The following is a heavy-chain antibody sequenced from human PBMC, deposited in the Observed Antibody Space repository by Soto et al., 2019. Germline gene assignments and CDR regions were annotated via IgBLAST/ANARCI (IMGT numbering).Heavy chain of an antibody. CDR3: ARQGDTEIYYYGLDV. V-gene: IGHV5-51*01. Sequence: LGESLKISCKGSGYSFSNYWIGWVRQMPGQGLEWMGIIYPDDADTRYSPSFQGQVTISADKSIKTAYLQWNSLRASDTAIYYCARQGDTEIYYYGLDVWGQGTTVTVSS. J-gene: IGHJ6*02. CDR2: IYPDDADT. D-gene: IGHD5-18*01. CDR1: GYSFSNYW.